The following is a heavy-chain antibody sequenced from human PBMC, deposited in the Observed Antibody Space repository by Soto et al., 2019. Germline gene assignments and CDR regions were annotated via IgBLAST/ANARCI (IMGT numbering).Heavy chain of an antibody. CDR1: GGSFSGYY. J-gene: IGHJ6*02. Sequence: SETLSLTCAVYGGSFSGYYWSWIRQPPGKGLEWIGEINHSGSTNYNPSLKSRVTISVDTSKSQFSLKLSSVTAADTAVYYCARGSHSTSTMVRGATITYYYGMDVWGQGTTVTVSS. D-gene: IGHD3-10*01. V-gene: IGHV4-34*01. CDR2: INHSGST. CDR3: ARGSHSTSTMVRGATITYYYGMDV.